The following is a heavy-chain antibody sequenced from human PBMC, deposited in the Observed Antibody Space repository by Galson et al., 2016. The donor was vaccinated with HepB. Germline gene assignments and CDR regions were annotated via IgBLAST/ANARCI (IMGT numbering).Heavy chain of an antibody. Sequence: SLRLSCAASGFIFDDYSMHWVRQSPGKGLEWVSGINWNSARVDYAGSVRGRFTISRDKNSLVLQMNSLRPEDPALYYCAKEDGGFNFDPWGQGTLVTVSS. J-gene: IGHJ5*02. D-gene: IGHD2-15*01. CDR2: INWNSARV. CDR1: GFIFDDYS. CDR3: AKEDGGFNFDP. V-gene: IGHV3-9*01.